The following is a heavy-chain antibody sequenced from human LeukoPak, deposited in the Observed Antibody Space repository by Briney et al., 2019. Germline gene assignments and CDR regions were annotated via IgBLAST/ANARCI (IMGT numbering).Heavy chain of an antibody. CDR2: INPNSGGT. CDR1: GYTFTGYY. V-gene: IGHV1-2*02. D-gene: IGHD6-19*01. Sequence: ASVKVSCKASGYTFTGYYMHWVRQAPGQGLEWMGWINPNSGGTNYAQKFQGRVTMTRDTSISTAYMELSRLRSDGTAVYYCARDRGKAVAGTGYWGQGTLVTVSS. CDR3: ARDRGKAVAGTGY. J-gene: IGHJ4*02.